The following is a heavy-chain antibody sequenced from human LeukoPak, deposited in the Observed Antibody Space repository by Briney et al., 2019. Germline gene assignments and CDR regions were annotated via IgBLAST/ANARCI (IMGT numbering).Heavy chain of an antibody. V-gene: IGHV1-18*01. CDR2: ISAYNGNT. CDR1: GGTFSSYA. CDR3: ARDGIIVGATTFDY. Sequence: ASVKVSCKASGGTFSSYAISWVRQAPGQGLEWMGWISAYNGNTNYAQKLQGRVTMTTDTSTSTAYMELRSLRSDDTAVYYCARDGIIVGATTFDYWGQGTLVTVSS. D-gene: IGHD1-26*01. J-gene: IGHJ4*02.